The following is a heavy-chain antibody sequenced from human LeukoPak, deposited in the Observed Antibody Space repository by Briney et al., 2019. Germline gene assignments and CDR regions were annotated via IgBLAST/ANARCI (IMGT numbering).Heavy chain of an antibody. CDR1: GGTFSNYA. CDR2: IIPIFGTA. V-gene: IGHV1-69*13. Sequence: ASVKVSCKASGGTFSNYAISWVRQAPGQGLEWMGGIIPIFGTANYAQKFQGRVTITADESTSTAYMELSSLRSEDTAVYYCARDTVPNYYGSGSHYWGQGTLVTVSS. D-gene: IGHD3-10*01. J-gene: IGHJ4*02. CDR3: ARDTVPNYYGSGSHY.